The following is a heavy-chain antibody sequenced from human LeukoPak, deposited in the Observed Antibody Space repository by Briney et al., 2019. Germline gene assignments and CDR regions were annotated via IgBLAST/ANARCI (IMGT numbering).Heavy chain of an antibody. Sequence: SETLSLTCTVSGASIRSYQWSWIRQPPGKGLEWIGHINTSGGTNYNPSLKSRITFSVDTSRDQFSLQLNSVTAADTAVYYCARLPTGSYWMGAFDYWGQGTLVTVSS. D-gene: IGHD1-26*01. CDR3: ARLPTGSYWMGAFDY. J-gene: IGHJ4*02. V-gene: IGHV4-4*09. CDR2: INTSGGT. CDR1: GASIRSYQ.